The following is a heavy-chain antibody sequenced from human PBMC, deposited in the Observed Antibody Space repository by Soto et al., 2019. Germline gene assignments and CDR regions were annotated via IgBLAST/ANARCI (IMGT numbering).Heavy chain of an antibody. D-gene: IGHD2-15*01. V-gene: IGHV4-4*07. Sequence: PSETLSLTCVVSGGSMSSFYWSWIRQSADKGLEWIGRIYPTGITNYNPSLKSRVTISIDTSKKRFSLKVRSVTAADTARYYCARDRGGGWLDPWGQGALVTVSS. CDR2: IYPTGIT. J-gene: IGHJ5*02. CDR1: GGSMSSFY. CDR3: ARDRGGGWLDP.